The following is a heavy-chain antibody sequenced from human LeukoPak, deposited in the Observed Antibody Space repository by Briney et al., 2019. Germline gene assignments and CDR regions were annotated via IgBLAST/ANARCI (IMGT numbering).Heavy chain of an antibody. Sequence: GRSLRLSCAASGFXFSSYAMHWVRQAPGKGLEWVAVISYDGSSKYYADSVKGRFTISRDNSKNMLYLQMSSLRAEDRAVYYCARVYYDGSGGAFDIWGQGTMVTVS. CDR3: ARVYYDGSGGAFDI. CDR2: ISYDGSSK. J-gene: IGHJ3*02. CDR1: GFXFSSYA. D-gene: IGHD3-22*01. V-gene: IGHV3-30-3*01.